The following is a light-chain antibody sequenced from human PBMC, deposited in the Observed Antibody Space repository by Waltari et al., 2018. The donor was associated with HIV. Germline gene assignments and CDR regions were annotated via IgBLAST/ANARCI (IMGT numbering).Light chain of an antibody. CDR3: QQSYNPPRWT. Sequence: DIQMTQSPSTLSAFVGDSVTITCRASQDIVTYLNWYQQKAGKAPKLLIYGAFRLEKGVASLFSGSGSGTDFTLSINSLQPEDFATYYCQQSYNPPRWTFGQGTKVELK. V-gene: IGKV1-39*01. CDR1: QDIVTY. J-gene: IGKJ1*01. CDR2: GAF.